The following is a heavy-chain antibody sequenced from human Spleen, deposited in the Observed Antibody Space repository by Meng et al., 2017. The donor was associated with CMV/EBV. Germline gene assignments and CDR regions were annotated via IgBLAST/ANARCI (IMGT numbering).Heavy chain of an antibody. Sequence: FTCSSYAMSWVRQAPGKGLEWVSAISGSGGSTYYADSVKGRFTISRDNSKNTLYLQMNSLRAEDTAVYYCAKGRCSGGSCYRNWFDPWGQGTLVTVSS. CDR2: ISGSGGST. D-gene: IGHD2-15*01. J-gene: IGHJ5*02. CDR3: AKGRCSGGSCYRNWFDP. CDR1: FTCSSYA. V-gene: IGHV3-23*01.